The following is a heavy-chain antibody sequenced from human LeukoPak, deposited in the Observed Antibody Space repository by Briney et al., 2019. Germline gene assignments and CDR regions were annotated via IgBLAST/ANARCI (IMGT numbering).Heavy chain of an antibody. CDR1: GYTFTRYG. CDR3: ARDFFHGHCAGLSCFLLDY. V-gene: IGHV1-18*01. Sequence: ASVKVSCKASGYTFTRYGISWVRQAPGQGLEWMGWISANNGDTNSAQKFQGRVTITTDTSTSTAYMELRSLRSDGTAVYYCARDFFHGHCAGLSCFLLDYWGQGSLVTVSS. J-gene: IGHJ4*02. D-gene: IGHD2-15*01. CDR2: ISANNGDT.